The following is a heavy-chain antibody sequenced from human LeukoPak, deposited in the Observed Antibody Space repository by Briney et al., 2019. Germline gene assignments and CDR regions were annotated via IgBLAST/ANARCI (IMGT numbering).Heavy chain of an antibody. Sequence: GGSLKLSCAASGLNFRGSAMHWVRQASGKGLKWVGRIRSEGSGYATSYAASVKGRFTISRDDSKNTAYLQMNSLKSEDTAVYYCTRLYFGEATVTTRVDLWGQGTLVTVSS. CDR1: GLNFRGSA. V-gene: IGHV3-73*01. CDR3: TRLYFGEATVTTRVDL. J-gene: IGHJ5*02. D-gene: IGHD4-17*01. CDR2: IRSEGSGYAT.